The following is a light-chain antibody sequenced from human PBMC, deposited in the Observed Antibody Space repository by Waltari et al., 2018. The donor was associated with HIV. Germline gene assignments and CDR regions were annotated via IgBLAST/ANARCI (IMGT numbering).Light chain of an antibody. CDR1: QSLLDSNGYNF. Sequence: DIVLTQSPLSLPVTPGEPASISCRPSQSLLDSNGYNFLDWYLQKPGQSPQLLISLGSSRASGVPDRVSGSQSGTDFTLTISRVEAEDVGVYFCMQALQIPPTFGQGTRLDI. V-gene: IGKV2-28*01. CDR3: MQALQIPPT. CDR2: LGS. J-gene: IGKJ5*01.